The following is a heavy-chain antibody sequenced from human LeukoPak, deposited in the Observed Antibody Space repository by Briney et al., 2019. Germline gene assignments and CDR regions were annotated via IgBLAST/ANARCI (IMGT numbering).Heavy chain of an antibody. Sequence: PSETLSLTCTVSGGSISSYYWSWIRQPPGKGLEWIGYIYYSRSTNYNPSLKSRVTISVDTSKNQFSLKLSSVTAADTAVYYCARDSPGAVAGGGPGWFDPWGQGTLVTVSS. D-gene: IGHD6-19*01. CDR2: IYYSRST. CDR3: ARDSPGAVAGGGPGWFDP. V-gene: IGHV4-59*01. J-gene: IGHJ5*02. CDR1: GGSISSYY.